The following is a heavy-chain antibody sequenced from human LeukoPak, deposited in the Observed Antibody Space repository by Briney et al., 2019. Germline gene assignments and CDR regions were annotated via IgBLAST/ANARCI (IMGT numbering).Heavy chain of an antibody. CDR3: AKDRMVRGVPFDY. V-gene: IGHV3-23*01. CDR1: GFTFSSFA. J-gene: IGHJ4*02. CDR2: ISGSGIST. D-gene: IGHD3-10*01. Sequence: GGSLRLSSAASGFTFSSFAMSWVRQAPGKGLEWVSAISGSGISTYYADSVKGRFTISRDNSKNTLYLQMNSLRAEDTAVYFCAKDRMVRGVPFDYWGQGTLVTVSS.